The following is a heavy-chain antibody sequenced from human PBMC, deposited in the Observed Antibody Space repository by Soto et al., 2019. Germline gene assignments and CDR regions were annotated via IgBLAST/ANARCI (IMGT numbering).Heavy chain of an antibody. V-gene: IGHV3-23*01. J-gene: IGHJ4*01. CDR1: GFTFSSYA. CDR3: VSRIPSWVFDY. D-gene: IGHD2-21*01. CDR2: MYAGGDT. Sequence: EVQLLESGGGLVQPGGSLRLSCAASGFTFSSYAMNWVRQAPGKGLEWVSVMYAGGDTHYADSVKGRFTISRDKSENTLYLQMNSLRDEDTGVYFCVSRIPSWVFDYWGLGTLVTVSS.